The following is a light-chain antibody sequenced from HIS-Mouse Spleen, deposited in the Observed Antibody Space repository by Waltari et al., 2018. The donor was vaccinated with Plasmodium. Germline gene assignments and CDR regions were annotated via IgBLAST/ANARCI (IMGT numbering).Light chain of an antibody. CDR1: ALPNKH. CDR2: EDS. J-gene: IGLJ3*02. V-gene: IGLV3-10*01. CDR3: YSTDSSGNHRV. Sequence: SYELTQPPPVSVSPGQAARIHCSGEALPNKHASWYQQKSGQAPVLVIYEDSKRPSRIPERFSGSSSGTMATLTISGAQVEDEADYYCYSTDSSGNHRVFGGGTKLTVL.